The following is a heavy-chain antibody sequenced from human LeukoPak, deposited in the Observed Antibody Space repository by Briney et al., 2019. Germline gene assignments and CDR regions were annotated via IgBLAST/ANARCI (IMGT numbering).Heavy chain of an antibody. CDR1: GFTFSSYG. J-gene: IGHJ4*02. D-gene: IGHD3-22*01. CDR3: AKDTHYYDSSGYSH. Sequence: GGSLRLSCAASGFTFSSYGMHWVRQAPGKGLEWVAVIWYDGSNKYYADSVKGRFTISRDNSKNTLYLQMNILRAEDTAVFYCAKDTHYYDSSGYSHWGQGTLVTVSS. V-gene: IGHV3-33*06. CDR2: IWYDGSNK.